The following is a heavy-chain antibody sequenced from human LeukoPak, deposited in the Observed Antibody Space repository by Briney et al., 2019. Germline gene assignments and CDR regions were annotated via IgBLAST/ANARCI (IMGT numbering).Heavy chain of an antibody. CDR2: IIPIFGTA. CDR3: AREGGGYSGYDSGYFDY. V-gene: IGHV1-69*05. CDR1: GGTFNNHA. Sequence: SVKVSCKASGGTFNNHAINWVRQAPGQGLEWMGGIIPIFGTANYAQKFQGRVTMTRDTSTSTAYMELRSLRSDDTAVYYCAREGGGYSGYDSGYFDYWGQGTQVTVSS. D-gene: IGHD5-12*01. J-gene: IGHJ4*02.